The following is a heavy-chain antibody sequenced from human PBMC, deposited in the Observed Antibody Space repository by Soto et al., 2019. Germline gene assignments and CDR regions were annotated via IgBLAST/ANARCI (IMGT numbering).Heavy chain of an antibody. V-gene: IGHV4-34*01. CDR2: INHSGST. CDR1: GVSFSGYY. J-gene: IGHJ4*02. D-gene: IGHD3-22*01. Sequence: PSETLSLTCAVYGVSFSGYYWSWIRQPPGKGLEWIGEINHSGSTNYNPSLKSRVTISVDTSKNQFSLKLSSVTAADTAVYYCARGRGRRITMIVVVHLFDYWGQGTLVTVSS. CDR3: ARGRGRRITMIVVVHLFDY.